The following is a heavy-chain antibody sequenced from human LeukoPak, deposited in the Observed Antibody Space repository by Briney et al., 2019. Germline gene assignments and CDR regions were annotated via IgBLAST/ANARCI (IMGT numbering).Heavy chain of an antibody. D-gene: IGHD3-10*02. CDR2: ISSSGSTI. V-gene: IGHV3-48*03. Sequence: RGSLRLSCAASGFTFSSYEMNWVRQAPGKVLEWVSYISSSGSTIYYADSVKGRFTISRDNAKNSLYLQMNSLRAEDTAVYYCAELGITMIGGVWGKGTTVTISS. CDR3: AELGITMIGGV. CDR1: GFTFSSYE. J-gene: IGHJ6*04.